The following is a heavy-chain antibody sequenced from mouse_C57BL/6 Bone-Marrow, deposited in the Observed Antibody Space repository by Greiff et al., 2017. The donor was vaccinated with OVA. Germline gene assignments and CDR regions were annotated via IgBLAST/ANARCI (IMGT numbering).Heavy chain of an antibody. CDR3: AREGDYYGSSPFAY. V-gene: IGHV1-64*01. J-gene: IGHJ3*01. CDR1: GYTFTSYW. Sequence: VQLQQPGAELVKPGASVKLSCKASGYTFTSYWMHWVKQRPGQGLAWIGMIHPNSGSTNYNEKFKSKATLTVDKSSSTAYMQLSSLTSEDSAVYYCAREGDYYGSSPFAYWGQGTLVTVSA. CDR2: IHPNSGST. D-gene: IGHD1-1*01.